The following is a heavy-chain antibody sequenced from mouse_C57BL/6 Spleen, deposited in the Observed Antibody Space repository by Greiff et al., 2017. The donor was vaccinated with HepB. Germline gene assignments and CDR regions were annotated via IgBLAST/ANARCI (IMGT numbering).Heavy chain of an antibody. CDR2: IDPSDSYT. CDR1: GYTFTSYW. V-gene: IGHV1-69*01. D-gene: IGHD1-1*01. J-gene: IGHJ4*01. CDR3: ARALITSLAMDY. Sequence: QVQLQQPGAELVMPGASVKLSCKASGYTFTSYWMHWVKQRPGQGLEWIGEIDPSDSYTNYNQKFKGKSTLTVDKSSSTAYMQLSSLTSEDSAVYYCARALITSLAMDYWGQGTSVTVPS.